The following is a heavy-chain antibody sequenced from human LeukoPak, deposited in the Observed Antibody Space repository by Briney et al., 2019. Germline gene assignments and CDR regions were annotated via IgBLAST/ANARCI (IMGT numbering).Heavy chain of an antibody. CDR3: ARDRGYSYGVDS. CDR2: IYHSGIT. Sequence: SQTLSLSCTVPGGSISSAASYWNWIRQHPGKGLEWIGYIYHSGITNYNPSLKSRVTIAVDTSKNQFSLKLSSVTAADTAVYYCARDRGYSYGVDSWGQGTLVTVSS. D-gene: IGHD5-18*01. CDR1: GGSISSAASY. J-gene: IGHJ4*02. V-gene: IGHV4-31*03.